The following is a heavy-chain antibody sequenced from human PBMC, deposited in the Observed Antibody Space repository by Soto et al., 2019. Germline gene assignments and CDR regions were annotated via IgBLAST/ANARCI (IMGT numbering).Heavy chain of an antibody. CDR2: ISWNSGAK. CDR3: AKVNGAVAGDLFDH. Sequence: EAQLVESGGGLVQPGSSLRLSCAASGFTFDDYAMHWVRQAPGKGLEWVSGISWNSGAKGYATSVKGRFTISRDNAKNSLYLQMNSLRGEDTAVYYCAKVNGAVAGDLFDHWGQGTLVTVSS. D-gene: IGHD6-19*01. V-gene: IGHV3-9*01. J-gene: IGHJ4*02. CDR1: GFTFDDYA.